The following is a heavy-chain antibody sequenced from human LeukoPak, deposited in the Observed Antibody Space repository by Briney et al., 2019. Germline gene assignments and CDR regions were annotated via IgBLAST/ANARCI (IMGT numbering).Heavy chain of an antibody. V-gene: IGHV4-34*01. D-gene: IGHD3-22*01. J-gene: IGHJ5*02. CDR2: INHSGST. Sequence: SETLSLTCAVYGGSFSGYYWSWIRLPPGKGLEWIGEINHSGSTNYNPSLKSRVTISVDTSKNQFSLKLSPVTAADTAVYYCARTSIYYDSSGYRSWGQGTLVTVSS. CDR1: GGSFSGYY. CDR3: ARTSIYYDSSGYRS.